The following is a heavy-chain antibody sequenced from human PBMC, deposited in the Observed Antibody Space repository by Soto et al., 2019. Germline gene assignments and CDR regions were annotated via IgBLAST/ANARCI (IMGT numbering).Heavy chain of an antibody. D-gene: IGHD2-2*01. V-gene: IGHV1-46*01. CDR1: GYTFTSYY. J-gene: IGHJ6*02. CDR2: INPRGGST. CDR3: AREQGYCSSTSCQNYGMDV. Sequence: ASVKVSCKASGYTFTSYYMHWVRQAPGQGLEWMGIINPRGGSTSYAQKFQGRVTMTRDTSTSTVYMELSSLGSEDTAVYYCAREQGYCSSTSCQNYGMDVWGQGTTVTVSS.